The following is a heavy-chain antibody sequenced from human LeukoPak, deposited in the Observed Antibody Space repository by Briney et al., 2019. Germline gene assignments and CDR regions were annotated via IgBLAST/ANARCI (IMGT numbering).Heavy chain of an antibody. J-gene: IGHJ4*02. CDR2: ISTSSSYT. Sequence: PGGSLTLSCGASGFTVNSNYMAWVRQAPGKGLEWVSSISTSSSYTYYADSVKGRFTISRDNAKNSLFLLMNSLRVEDAAVYYCATGGYWGYWGQGTLVTVSS. CDR1: GFTVNSNY. V-gene: IGHV3-21*01. D-gene: IGHD2-21*02. CDR3: ATGGYWGY.